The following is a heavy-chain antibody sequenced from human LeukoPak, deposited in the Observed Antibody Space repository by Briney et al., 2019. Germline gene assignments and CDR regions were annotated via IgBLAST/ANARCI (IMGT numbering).Heavy chain of an antibody. CDR1: GGSISSYY. CDR2: MYSGGTT. J-gene: IGHJ4*02. D-gene: IGHD5-12*01. V-gene: IGHV3-53*01. Sequence: ETLSLTCTVSGGSISSYYWSWVRQAPGKGLEWVSVMYSGGTTYYADSVKSRFTMSRDTSKNMMFLQMNSLRAEDTAVYYCARGMSGHDAYFDYWGQGTLVTVSS. CDR3: ARGMSGHDAYFDY.